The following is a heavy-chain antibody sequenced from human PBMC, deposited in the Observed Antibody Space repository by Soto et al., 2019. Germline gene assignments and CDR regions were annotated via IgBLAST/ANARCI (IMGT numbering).Heavy chain of an antibody. CDR2: ISGSGGST. J-gene: IGHJ5*02. Sequence: GGSLRLSCAASGFTFSSYAMSWVRQAPGKGLEWVSAISGSGGSTYYADSVKGRFTISRDNSKNTLYLQMNSLRAEDTDVYYCAKNTGSSSWYNWFDPWGQGTLVTVSS. CDR1: GFTFSSYA. D-gene: IGHD6-13*01. V-gene: IGHV3-23*01. CDR3: AKNTGSSSWYNWFDP.